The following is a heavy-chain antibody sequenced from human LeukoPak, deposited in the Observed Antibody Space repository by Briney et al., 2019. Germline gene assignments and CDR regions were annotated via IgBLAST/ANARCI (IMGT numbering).Heavy chain of an antibody. Sequence: ASVKVSCKASGYTFTSYDINWVRQTTGQGLEWMGWMNPNSGNTGYAQKFQGRVTMTEDTSTDTAYMELNSLRSEDTAVYYCATPRQGYCSSTSCFYFDYWGQGTLVTVSS. J-gene: IGHJ4*02. CDR3: ATPRQGYCSSTSCFYFDY. CDR2: MNPNSGNT. D-gene: IGHD2-2*01. V-gene: IGHV1-8*01. CDR1: GYTFTSYD.